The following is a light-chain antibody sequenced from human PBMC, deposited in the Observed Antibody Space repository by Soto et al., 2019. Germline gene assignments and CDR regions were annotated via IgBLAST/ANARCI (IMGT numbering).Light chain of an antibody. Sequence: QSVVTQEPSLTVSPGGTVTLTCGSSTGAVTSGHYPYWFQQKPGQAPRTLIYDTTYEHSRTPARFSGSLPGCKAALTLSGAQPEDEADYYCMLPYTGAWVFGGGTKLTVL. CDR1: TGAVTSGHY. V-gene: IGLV7-46*01. CDR3: MLPYTGAWV. J-gene: IGLJ3*02. CDR2: DTT.